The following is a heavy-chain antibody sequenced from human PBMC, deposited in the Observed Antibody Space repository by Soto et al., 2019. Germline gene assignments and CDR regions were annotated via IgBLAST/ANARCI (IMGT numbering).Heavy chain of an antibody. CDR2: INTGTAST. V-gene: IGHV1-3*04. Sequence: QVQLVQSGAEVKKPGASVKVSCKASGYSFSDYTMHWVRRAPGQPPEWMARINTGTASTEYSQKFQGRVTITRDTSATTAYMDLSSLRSEDTAVYYCARGPQDSYGMDVWGQATTVTVS. J-gene: IGHJ6*02. CDR3: ARGPQDSYGMDV. CDR1: GYSFSDYT.